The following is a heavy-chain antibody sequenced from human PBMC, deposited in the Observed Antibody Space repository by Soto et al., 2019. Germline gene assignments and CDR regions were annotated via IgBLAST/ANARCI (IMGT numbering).Heavy chain of an antibody. CDR2: IIPMFGIT. CDR3: ATGALTFGGVLNA. V-gene: IGHV1-69*02. J-gene: IGHJ4*02. CDR1: GATFSSST. Sequence: QVQLVQSGADVKKPGSSVKVSCKASGATFSSSTFTWVRQAPGQGLEWMGRIIPMFGITNSAQKIQGRLGITADESTNTVFMDMSSLRSDDTAIYYCATGALTFGGVLNAWGQGTLVTVSS. D-gene: IGHD3-16*01.